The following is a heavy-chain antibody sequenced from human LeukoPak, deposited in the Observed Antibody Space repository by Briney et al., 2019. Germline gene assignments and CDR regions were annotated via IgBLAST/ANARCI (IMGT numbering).Heavy chain of an antibody. CDR1: GGSISSSSYY. J-gene: IGHJ4*02. D-gene: IGHD3-10*01. V-gene: IGHV4-39*01. Sequence: SETLSLTCTVSGGSISSSSYYWGWIRQPPGKGLEWIGSIYYSGSTYYNPSLKSRVTISIDTSKNQFSLKLSSVTAADTAVYYCASRGVLSGVRGDQIDYWGQGTLVTVSS. CDR2: IYYSGST. CDR3: ASRGVLSGVRGDQIDY.